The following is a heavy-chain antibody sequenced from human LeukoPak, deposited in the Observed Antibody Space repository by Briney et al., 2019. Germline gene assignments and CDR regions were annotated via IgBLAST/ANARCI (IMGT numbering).Heavy chain of an antibody. CDR1: GGSISSGGYY. V-gene: IGHV4-31*03. J-gene: IGHJ4*02. D-gene: IGHD6-13*01. Sequence: NASETLSLTCTVSGGSISSGGYYWSWIRQHPGKGLEWIGYIYYSGSTYYNPSLKSRVTISVDTSKNQFSLKLSSVTAADTAVYYCANSSPQRGIAAAATFDYWGQGTLVTVSS. CDR2: IYYSGST. CDR3: ANSSPQRGIAAAATFDY.